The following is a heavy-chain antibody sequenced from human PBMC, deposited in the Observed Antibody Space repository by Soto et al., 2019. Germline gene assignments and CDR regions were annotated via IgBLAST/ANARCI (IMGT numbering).Heavy chain of an antibody. CDR3: ARVGMGFYSYGNDYGTDV. Sequence: EVQLVESGGGLVKPGGSLRLSCAASGFTFSSYSMNWVRQAPGKGLEWVSSISSSSSYIYYADSVKGRFTISRDNAKNSLYLQMNSLRAEDTAVYYCARVGMGFYSYGNDYGTDVWGQGTTVTVSS. J-gene: IGHJ6*02. V-gene: IGHV3-21*01. D-gene: IGHD5-18*01. CDR2: ISSSSSYI. CDR1: GFTFSSYS.